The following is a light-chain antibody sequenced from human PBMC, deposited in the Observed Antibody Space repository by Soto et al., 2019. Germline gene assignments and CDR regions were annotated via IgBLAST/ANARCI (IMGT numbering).Light chain of an antibody. J-gene: IGKJ1*01. CDR3: MHSIDWPWT. CDR1: RSLVFGDGNTY. Sequence: VLTQSPLSVSVTVGQPASISCRTSRSLVFGDGNTYLHWFQQRPGQSPRRLIENVSNRDSGVPDRFTGSGSGTDFTLEISRVEAEDVGMYYCMHSIDWPWTFGQGTKVDIK. V-gene: IGKV2-30*01. CDR2: NVS.